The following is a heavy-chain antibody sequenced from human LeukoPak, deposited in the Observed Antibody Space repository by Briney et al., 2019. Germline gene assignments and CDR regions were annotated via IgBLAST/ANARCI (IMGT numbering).Heavy chain of an antibody. V-gene: IGHV3-48*03. CDR2: ISSSGSTI. CDR1: GFAFSSYE. CDR3: AREGPYMDV. Sequence: GGSLRLSCAASGFAFSSYEMNWVRQAPGKGLEWVSYISSSGSTIYYADSVKGRFTISRDNAKNSLYLQMNSLRAEDTAVYYCAREGPYMDVWGKGTTVTVSS. J-gene: IGHJ6*03.